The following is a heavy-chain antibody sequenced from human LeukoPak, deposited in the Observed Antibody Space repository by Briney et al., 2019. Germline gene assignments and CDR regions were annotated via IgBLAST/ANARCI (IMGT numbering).Heavy chain of an antibody. CDR1: GGSFSGYY. CDR3: ATTLPTSKLWLRFFDY. CDR2: INHSGGT. D-gene: IGHD5-18*01. V-gene: IGHV4-34*01. Sequence: PSETLSLTCAVYGGSFSGYYWSWIRQPPGKGLEWIGEINHSGGTNYNPSLKSRVTISVDTSKNQFYLKLSSVTAADTAVYYCATTLPTSKLWLRFFDYWGQGTLVTVSS. J-gene: IGHJ4*02.